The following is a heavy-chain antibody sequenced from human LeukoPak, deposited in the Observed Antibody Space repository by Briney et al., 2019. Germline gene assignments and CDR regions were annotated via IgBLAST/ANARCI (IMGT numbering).Heavy chain of an antibody. CDR1: GDSVSSNSGV. V-gene: IGHV6-1*01. CDR2: TFYRSKWYN. Sequence: SQTLSLTCAISGDSVSSNSGVWTWIRQSPSRGFEWLGRTFYRSKWYNHYAVSVKSRITINPDTSKNQFSLQLNSVTPEDTAVYYRAREAAAGWVDYWGQGTLVTVSS. CDR3: AREAAAGWVDY. D-gene: IGHD6-13*01. J-gene: IGHJ4*02.